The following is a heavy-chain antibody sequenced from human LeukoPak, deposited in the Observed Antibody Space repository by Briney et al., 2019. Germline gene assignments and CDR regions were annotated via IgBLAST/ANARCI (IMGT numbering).Heavy chain of an antibody. D-gene: IGHD1-26*01. CDR1: GDSVSSNSAA. J-gene: IGHJ5*02. CDR3: ARVHIVGATWFDP. V-gene: IGHV6-1*01. Sequence: SQTLSLTCAISGDSVSSNSAAWSWIRQSPSRGLEWLGRTYYRSKWFNDYAVSVKSRITINPDTSKNQFSLQLKSVTPDDTAVYYCARVHIVGATWFDPWGQGTLVTVSS. CDR2: TYYRSKWFN.